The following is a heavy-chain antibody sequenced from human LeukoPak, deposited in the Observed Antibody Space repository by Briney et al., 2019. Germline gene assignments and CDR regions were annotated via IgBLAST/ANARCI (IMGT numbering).Heavy chain of an antibody. CDR2: ISYDGSNK. D-gene: IGHD3-22*01. Sequence: GGSLRLSCAASGFTFSSYAMHWVRQAPGKGLEWVAVISYDGSNKYYADSVKGRFTISRDNSKNTLYLQMNSLRAEDTAVYYCARGLDYYDSSGLVDYRGQGTLVTVSS. CDR1: GFTFSSYA. J-gene: IGHJ4*02. CDR3: ARGLDYYDSSGLVDY. V-gene: IGHV3-30*04.